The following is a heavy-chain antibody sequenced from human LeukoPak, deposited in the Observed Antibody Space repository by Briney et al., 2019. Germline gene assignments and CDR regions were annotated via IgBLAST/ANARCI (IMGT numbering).Heavy chain of an antibody. CDR3: ARVDDLDAFDI. D-gene: IGHD2-2*03. CDR2: ISYDGSNK. V-gene: IGHV3-30-3*01. Sequence: GRSLRLSCAASGFTFSSYAMHWVRQAPGKGLEWVAVISYDGSNKYYADSVKGRFTISRDNSKNTLFLQINSLRPEDTAVYYCARVDDLDAFDIWGQGTLVAVSS. J-gene: IGHJ3*02. CDR1: GFTFSSYA.